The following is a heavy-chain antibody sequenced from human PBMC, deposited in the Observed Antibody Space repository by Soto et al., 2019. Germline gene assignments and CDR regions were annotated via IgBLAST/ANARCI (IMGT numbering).Heavy chain of an antibody. CDR2: VYYSGST. J-gene: IGHJ3*02. Sequence: QVQLQESGPGLVKTSETLSLTCSVSGGSMRSYYWTWIRQPPGKGLEWIGYVYYSGSTKYDPSLKMRVTISVDTSKKQYSLKLSSVTAADTAMYYCARAAIVAATIDALDIWGQGTMVTVSS. V-gene: IGHV4-59*12. CDR3: ARAAIVAATIDALDI. CDR1: GGSMRSYY. D-gene: IGHD2-15*01.